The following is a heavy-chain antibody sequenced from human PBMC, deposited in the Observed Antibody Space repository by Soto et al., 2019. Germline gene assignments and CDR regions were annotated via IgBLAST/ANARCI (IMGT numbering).Heavy chain of an antibody. CDR1: GGTFSSYA. D-gene: IGHD4-4*01. Sequence: QVQLVQSGAEVKKPGSSVKVSCKASGGTFSSYAISWVRQAPGQGLEWMGGIIPIFGTANYAQKFQGRVTITADESTSTAYMELSSLRSEDTALYYGAREVSDSNYSPNSYGMDVWGQGPTVTGSS. J-gene: IGHJ6*02. CDR2: IIPIFGTA. CDR3: AREVSDSNYSPNSYGMDV. V-gene: IGHV1-69*01.